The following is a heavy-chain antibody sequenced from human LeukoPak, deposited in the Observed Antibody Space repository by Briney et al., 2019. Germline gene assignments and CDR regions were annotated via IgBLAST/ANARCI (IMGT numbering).Heavy chain of an antibody. Sequence: SETLSPTCTVSGGSISSYYWSWIRRPPGKGLEWIGYIYYSGSTNYNPSLKSRVTISVDTSKNQFSLKLSSVTAADTAVYYCARRGIAYCGGDCYYAFDIWGQGTMVTVSS. V-gene: IGHV4-59*01. CDR3: ARRGIAYCGGDCYYAFDI. J-gene: IGHJ3*02. CDR2: IYYSGST. CDR1: GGSISSYY. D-gene: IGHD2-21*02.